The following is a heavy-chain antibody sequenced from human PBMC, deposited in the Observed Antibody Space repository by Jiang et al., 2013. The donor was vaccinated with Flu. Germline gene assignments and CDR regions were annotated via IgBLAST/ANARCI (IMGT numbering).Heavy chain of an antibody. V-gene: IGHV3-23*01. D-gene: IGHD4-17*01. Sequence: QLLESGGGLVQPGGSLRLSCAASGFTFSSYAMSWVHQAPGKGLEWVSAISGSGGSTYYADSVKGRFTISRDNSKNTLYLQMNSLRAEDTAVYYCAKGFYGDYGGGYFDYWGQGTLVTVSS. CDR2: ISGSGGST. CDR1: GFTFSSYA. CDR3: AKGFYGDYGGGYFDY. J-gene: IGHJ4*02.